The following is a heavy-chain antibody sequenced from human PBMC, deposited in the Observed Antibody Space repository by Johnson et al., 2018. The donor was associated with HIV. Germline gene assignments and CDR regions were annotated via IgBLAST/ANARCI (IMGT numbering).Heavy chain of an antibody. J-gene: IGHJ3*02. CDR2: IWYDGSNK. CDR1: GFTFSSYG. D-gene: IGHD1-26*01. V-gene: IGHV3-33*01. Sequence: QVQLVESGGGVVQPGRSLRLSCAASGFTFSSYGMHWVRQAPGKGLEGVAVIWYDGSNKYYADAVKGRFTIQRDDSKSLFYLQMNSLKIEDPAVYHCTTEVMEWELQVGWTRAFDIWGQGTMVTVSS. CDR3: TTEVMEWELQVGWTRAFDI.